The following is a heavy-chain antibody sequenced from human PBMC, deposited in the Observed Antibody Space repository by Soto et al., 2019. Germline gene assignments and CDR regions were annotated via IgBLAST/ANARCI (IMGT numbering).Heavy chain of an antibody. V-gene: IGHV1-69*13. J-gene: IGHJ4*02. CDR1: GGTFSSYA. Sequence: GASVKVSCKTSGGTFSSYAISWVRRAPVQGLEWMGGIIPIFGTANYAQKFQGRVTITADESTSTAYMELSSLRSEDTAVYYCAREGSPRDIVLIVHANFVYWGQGTLGTVSS. CDR3: AREGSPRDIVLIVHANFVY. CDR2: IIPIFGTA. D-gene: IGHD2-8*01.